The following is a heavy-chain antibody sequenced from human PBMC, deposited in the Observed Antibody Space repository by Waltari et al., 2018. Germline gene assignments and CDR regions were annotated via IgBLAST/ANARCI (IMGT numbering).Heavy chain of an antibody. D-gene: IGHD6-13*01. V-gene: IGHV3-33*01. Sequence: QVQLVESGGGVVQPGRSLRLSCAASGFTFSSYGMHWVRQAPGKGLEWVAVRWYDGSNKYYADSVKGRFTISRDNSKNTLYLQMNSLRAEDTAVYYCAREDRSSSWFDYWGQGTLVTVSS. CDR3: AREDRSSSWFDY. J-gene: IGHJ4*02. CDR1: GFTFSSYG. CDR2: RWYDGSNK.